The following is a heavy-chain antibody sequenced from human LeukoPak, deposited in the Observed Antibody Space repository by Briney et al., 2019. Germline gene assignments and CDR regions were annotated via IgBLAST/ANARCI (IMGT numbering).Heavy chain of an antibody. V-gene: IGHV1-69*05. D-gene: IGHD1-1*01. CDR2: IIPIFGTA. CDR3: ASRELESGWHYHYYMDV. Sequence: SVKVSCKPSGGTFSNHAISWVRQAPGQGLEWMGGIIPIFGTADYAQKVQGRVTITTDESTSTAYMELSSLRSEDTAVYYCASRELESGWHYHYYMDVWGKGTTVTVSS. J-gene: IGHJ6*03. CDR1: GGTFSNHA.